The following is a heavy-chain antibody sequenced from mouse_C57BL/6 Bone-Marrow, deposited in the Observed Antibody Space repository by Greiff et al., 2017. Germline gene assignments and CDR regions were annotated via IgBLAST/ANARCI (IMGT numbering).Heavy chain of an antibody. J-gene: IGHJ4*01. V-gene: IGHV10-3*01. CDR1: GFTFNTYA. CDR2: ISSKSSNYAT. Sequence: EVKLVESGGGLVQPKGSLKLSCAASGFTFNTYAMHWVRQAPGKGLEWVARISSKSSNYATYYADSVKDRFTFSRDDSPSMLYLQMTNLKYEDTVMYYCVREGTSVVATKRYYYAMDYWGQGTSVTVSS. D-gene: IGHD1-1*01. CDR3: VREGTSVVATKRYYYAMDY.